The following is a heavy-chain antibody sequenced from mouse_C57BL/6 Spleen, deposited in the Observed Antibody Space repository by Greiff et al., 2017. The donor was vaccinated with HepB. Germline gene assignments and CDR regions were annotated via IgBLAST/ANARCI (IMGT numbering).Heavy chain of an antibody. CDR2: IHPNSGST. J-gene: IGHJ4*01. D-gene: IGHD1-1*01. V-gene: IGHV1-64*01. Sequence: QVQLQQSGAELVKPGASVKLSCKASGYTFTSYWMHWVKQRPGQGLEWIGMIHPNSGSTNYNEKFKSKATLTVDKSSSTAYMQLSSLTSEDSAVYYCARDYGSSEAMDYWGQGTSVTVSS. CDR3: ARDYGSSEAMDY. CDR1: GYTFTSYW.